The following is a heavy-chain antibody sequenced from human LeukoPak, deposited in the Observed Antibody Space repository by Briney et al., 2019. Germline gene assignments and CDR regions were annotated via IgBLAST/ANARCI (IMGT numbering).Heavy chain of an antibody. Sequence: SETLSLTCTVSGASISSYSYYWGWIRQPPGKGLEWIGSIYYSGSTYYNPSLKSRVTISVDTSKNQFSLKLSSVTAADTAVYYCARHPDETTVTTAVFDYWGQGTLVTVSS. V-gene: IGHV4-39*01. J-gene: IGHJ4*02. CDR2: IYYSGST. CDR1: GASISSYSYY. D-gene: IGHD4-17*01. CDR3: ARHPDETTVTTAVFDY.